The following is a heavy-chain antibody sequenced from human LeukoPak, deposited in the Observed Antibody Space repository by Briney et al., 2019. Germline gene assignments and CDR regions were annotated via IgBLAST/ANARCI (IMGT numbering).Heavy chain of an antibody. CDR1: GFTVSSNY. CDR3: ASADSSGYRHFDY. V-gene: IGHV3-53*01. CDR2: IYSSGST. Sequence: PGGSLRLSCAASGFTVSSNYMSWVRQAPGKGLEWVSVIYSSGSTYYADSVKGRFTISRDNSKNTLYLQMNSLRAEDTAVYYCASADSSGYRHFDYWGQGTLVTVSS. D-gene: IGHD3-22*01. J-gene: IGHJ4*02.